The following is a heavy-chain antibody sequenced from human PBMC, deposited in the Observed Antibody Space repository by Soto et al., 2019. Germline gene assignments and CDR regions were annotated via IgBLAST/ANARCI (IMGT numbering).Heavy chain of an antibody. D-gene: IGHD6-25*01. CDR3: ARLDRGSLDY. CDR1: GFTFSSHS. J-gene: IGHJ4*02. CDR2: ISSSSSYI. Sequence: GGSLRLSCAVSGFTFSSHSMNWVRPAPGKGLEWVSSISSSSSYIYYADSVKGRFTISRDNAKNLVYLQMNSLRAEDTAVYYCARLDRGSLDYWGRGTLVTVSS. V-gene: IGHV3-21*01.